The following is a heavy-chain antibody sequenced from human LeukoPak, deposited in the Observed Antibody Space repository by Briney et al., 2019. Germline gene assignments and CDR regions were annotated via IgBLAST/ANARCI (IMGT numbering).Heavy chain of an antibody. D-gene: IGHD3-10*01. CDR3: ARRGDGSGSYTYYFDY. CDR2: ISGSGGST. J-gene: IGHJ4*02. V-gene: IGHV3-23*01. Sequence: PGGSLRLSCAASGFTFSSYSMNWVRQAPGKGLEWVSAISGSGGSTYYADSVKGRFTISRDNSKNTLYLQMNSLRAEDTAVYYCARRGDGSGSYTYYFDYWGQGTLVTVSS. CDR1: GFTFSSYS.